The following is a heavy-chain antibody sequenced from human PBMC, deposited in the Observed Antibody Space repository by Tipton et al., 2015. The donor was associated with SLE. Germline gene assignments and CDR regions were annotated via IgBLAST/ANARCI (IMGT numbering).Heavy chain of an antibody. J-gene: IGHJ4*02. CDR3: ARLAVAGMWYYFDF. D-gene: IGHD6-19*01. V-gene: IGHV4-59*11. CDR1: GASIGSHH. CDR2: IFYSGGT. Sequence: TLSLTCTVSGASIGSHHWTWIRQPPGKGVEWSGNIFYSGGTNYSPFLNSRITISVDTSKNQLSLNVISMTAADTAVYYCARLAVAGMWYYFDFWGQGAPVTVSS.